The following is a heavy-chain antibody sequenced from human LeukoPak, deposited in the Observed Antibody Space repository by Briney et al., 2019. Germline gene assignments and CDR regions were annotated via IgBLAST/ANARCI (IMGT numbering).Heavy chain of an antibody. CDR3: VSPRGFSYGYFDY. D-gene: IGHD5-18*01. Sequence: PSETLSLTCTVSGGSISSSSAYCGWIRQPPGNGREWIGSIYYSKNTYCNPSLKDRVTISADTSKNYSSLTLGSVRPTDTDVCYCVSPRGFSYGYFDYWGQGNLVTVSS. CDR2: IYYSKNT. V-gene: IGHV4-39*01. CDR1: GGSISSSSAY. J-gene: IGHJ4*02.